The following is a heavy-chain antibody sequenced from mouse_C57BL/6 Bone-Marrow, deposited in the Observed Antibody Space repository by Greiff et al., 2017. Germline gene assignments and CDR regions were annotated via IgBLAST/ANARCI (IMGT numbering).Heavy chain of an antibody. Sequence: QVQLQQPGAELVRPGSSVKLSCKASGYTFTSYWMDWVKQRPGQGLEWIGNIYPSDSETHYNQKFKDKATLTVDKSSSTAYMQLSSLASEDSAVYYCARSCDGYLDYWGQGTTLTVSS. D-gene: IGHD2-3*01. CDR1: GYTFTSYW. CDR3: ARSCDGYLDY. J-gene: IGHJ2*01. V-gene: IGHV1-61*01. CDR2: IYPSDSET.